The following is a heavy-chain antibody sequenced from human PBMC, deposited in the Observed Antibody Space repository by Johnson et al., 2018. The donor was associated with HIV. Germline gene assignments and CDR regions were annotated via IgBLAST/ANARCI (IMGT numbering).Heavy chain of an antibody. V-gene: IGHV3-15*01. Sequence: VQLVESGGGLVKPGGSLRLSCAASGLTFTNAWMNWVRQAPGKGLEWAGRIKSTTDGGTTDYAAPVKGRFTIPRDDSKNTLYLQMNSLKTEDTAVYYCTTRGFVVVPAANLHAFDIWGQGTMVTVSS. CDR2: IKSTTDGGTT. J-gene: IGHJ3*02. CDR3: TTRGFVVVPAANLHAFDI. D-gene: IGHD2-2*01. CDR1: GLTFTNAW.